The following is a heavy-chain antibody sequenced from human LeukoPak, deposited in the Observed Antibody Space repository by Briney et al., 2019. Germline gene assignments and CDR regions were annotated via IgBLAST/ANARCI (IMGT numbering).Heavy chain of an antibody. CDR2: IDDSGVIR. Sequence: PGGSLRLSCAASGFTFKTHAMSWVRQAPGKGLEWVSRIDDSGVIRSYADSVKGRFTISRDNSKMTLYLQMNSLRAEDTAVYYCASPRSGWFGELLDYYYGMDVWGQGTTVTVSS. CDR3: ASPRSGWFGELLDYYYGMDV. CDR1: GFTFKTHA. D-gene: IGHD3-10*01. J-gene: IGHJ6*02. V-gene: IGHV3-23*01.